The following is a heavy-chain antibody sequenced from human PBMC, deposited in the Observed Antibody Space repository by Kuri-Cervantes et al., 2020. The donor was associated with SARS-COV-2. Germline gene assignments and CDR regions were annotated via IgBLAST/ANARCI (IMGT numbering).Heavy chain of an antibody. CDR1: GYTFTGYL. Sequence: ASVKVSCKASGYTFTGYLIHWVRQAPGQGLEWMGWIDPSSGGTNYAQKFQGRVTMTRDTSISTAYMELSRLRSDDTAVYYCARDWAYVDPGYFDYWGQGTLVTVSS. D-gene: IGHD3-10*01. V-gene: IGHV1-2*02. CDR3: ARDWAYVDPGYFDY. CDR2: IDPSSGGT. J-gene: IGHJ4*02.